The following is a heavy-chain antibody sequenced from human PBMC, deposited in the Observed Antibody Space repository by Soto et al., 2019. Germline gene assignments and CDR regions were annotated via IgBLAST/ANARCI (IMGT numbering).Heavy chain of an antibody. CDR2: IYYSGST. CDR1: GGSISSGGYY. Sequence: QVQLQESGPGLVKPSQTLSLTCTVSGGSISSGGYYWSWIRQHPGKGLEWIGYIYYSGSTYYNPSLKSRVTISVDTSKTQFPLKLSSVTAADTAVYYCARDRGGGFWFDPWGQGTLVTVSS. J-gene: IGHJ5*02. CDR3: ARDRGGGFWFDP. V-gene: IGHV4-31*03.